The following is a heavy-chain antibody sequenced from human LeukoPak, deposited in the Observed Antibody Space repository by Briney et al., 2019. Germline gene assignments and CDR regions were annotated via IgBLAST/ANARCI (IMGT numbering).Heavy chain of an antibody. Sequence: GGSLRLSCAASGFSFNTYAMNWVRQAPGKGLGWVSGISGSGTNTYYADSVKGRFTISRDKNTLYLQMNSLRADDTAVYYCARDEPSPDSTDLDYWGQGTLVTVSS. CDR2: ISGSGTNT. CDR1: GFSFNTYA. V-gene: IGHV3-23*01. D-gene: IGHD2/OR15-2a*01. CDR3: ARDEPSPDSTDLDY. J-gene: IGHJ4*02.